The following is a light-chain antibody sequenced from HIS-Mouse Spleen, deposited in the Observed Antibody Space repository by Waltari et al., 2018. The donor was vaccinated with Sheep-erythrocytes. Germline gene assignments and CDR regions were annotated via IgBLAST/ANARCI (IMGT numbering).Light chain of an antibody. CDR3: SSYTSSSTLV. J-gene: IGLJ3*02. V-gene: IGLV2-14*01. Sequence: QSALTQPASVSGSPGQSITIPCTGTSRDGGGYNYDSGYQQHPGNAPKLLIYEVSNRPSGVSNRFSGSKSGNTASLTISGLQAEDEADYYCSSYTSSSTLVFGGGTKLTVL. CDR2: EVS. CDR1: SRDGGGYNY.